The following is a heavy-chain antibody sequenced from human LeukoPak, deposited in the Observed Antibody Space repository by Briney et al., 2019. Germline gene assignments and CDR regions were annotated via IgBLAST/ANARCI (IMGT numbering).Heavy chain of an antibody. J-gene: IGHJ6*02. CDR3: ASADYGVYSLIYYYYGMDV. Sequence: ASVKVSCKASGYTFTGYYMHWVRQAPGQGLEWMGWINPNSGGTNYAQKFQGRVTMTRDTSISTAYMELSRLRSDDTAVYYCASADYGVYSLIYYYYGMDVWGQGTTVTVSS. V-gene: IGHV1-2*02. CDR2: INPNSGGT. CDR1: GYTFTGYY. D-gene: IGHD4-17*01.